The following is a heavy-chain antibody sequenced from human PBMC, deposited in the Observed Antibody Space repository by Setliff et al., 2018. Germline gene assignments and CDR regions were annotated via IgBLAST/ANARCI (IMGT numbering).Heavy chain of an antibody. V-gene: IGHV3-66*01. CDR2: IYSGGST. CDR3: AKGSCSGGSCYFKAQEFDYYFDP. CDR1: GFTVSSNY. J-gene: IGHJ5*02. Sequence: PGGSLRLSCAASGFTVSSNYMSWVRQAPGKGLEWVSVIYSGGSTYYADSVKGRFTISRDNSKNTLYLQMNSLRAEDTAVYYCAKGSCSGGSCYFKAQEFDYYFDPCGQGTLVTFSS. D-gene: IGHD2-15*01.